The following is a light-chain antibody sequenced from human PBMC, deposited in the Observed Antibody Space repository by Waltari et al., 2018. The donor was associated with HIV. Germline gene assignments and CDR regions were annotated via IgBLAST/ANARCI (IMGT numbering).Light chain of an antibody. V-gene: IGLV3-21*02. CDR3: HVWENSIDEYV. J-gene: IGLJ1*01. CDR1: NIESKN. Sequence: SYVLTQPASVSVAPGQTANVTCGSDNIESKNVPWYQQKAGKAPILVLYDDSDRPSGIPERFSGFNFGNTATLTISRVEAGDEADYYCHVWENSIDEYVFGTGTKVTV. CDR2: DDS.